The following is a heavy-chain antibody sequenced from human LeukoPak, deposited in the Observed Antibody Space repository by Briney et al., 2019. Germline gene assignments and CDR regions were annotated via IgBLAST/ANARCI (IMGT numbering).Heavy chain of an antibody. CDR1: GYTFTNYW. V-gene: IGHV5-51*01. J-gene: IGHJ4*02. D-gene: IGHD4-17*01. CDR3: ARQHAVTTGNDY. Sequence: GESLKISCKGSGYTFTNYWIAWVRQMPGKGLEWMGIIFPGDSDTRYSPSFQGQVTISADKSISTAYLQWSSLKTSDTAMYYCARQHAVTTGNDYWGQGTLVTVSS. CDR2: IFPGDSDT.